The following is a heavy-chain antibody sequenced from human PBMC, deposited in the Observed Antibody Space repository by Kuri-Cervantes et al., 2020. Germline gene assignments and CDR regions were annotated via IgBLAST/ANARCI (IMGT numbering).Heavy chain of an antibody. J-gene: IGHJ4*02. CDR2: ISSSGSTI. D-gene: IGHD4-11*01. CDR3: AKGGATVADPFDF. Sequence: GGSLRLSCAVYGGSFSGYYWSWIRQAPGKGLEWVSHISSSGSTIDYADSVNGRFTISRDNSKNTLSLQMASLRAEDTAIYYCAKGGATVADPFDFWGRGNLVTVSS. V-gene: IGHV3-11*01. CDR1: GGSFSGYY.